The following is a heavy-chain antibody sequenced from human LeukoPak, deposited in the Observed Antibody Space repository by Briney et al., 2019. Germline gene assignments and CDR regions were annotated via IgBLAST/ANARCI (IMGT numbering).Heavy chain of an antibody. J-gene: IGHJ4*02. CDR1: GVTFSSNA. CDR2: IIPIFGTA. D-gene: IGHD1-26*01. CDR3: ARDVADPAVGASYFDF. V-gene: IGHV1-69*01. Sequence: SVKVSCKASGVTFSSNAISWVRQAPGQGLEWMGGIIPIFGTANYAQNFQDRVTITADESARIVYLEPSSLRSEDTALYYCARDVADPAVGASYFDFWGQGTLVTVSS.